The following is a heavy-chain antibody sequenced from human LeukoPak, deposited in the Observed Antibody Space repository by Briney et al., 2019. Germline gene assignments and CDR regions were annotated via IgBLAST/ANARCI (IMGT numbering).Heavy chain of an antibody. D-gene: IGHD1-26*01. Sequence: GGSLRLSCAASGFTLSNYWMSWVRQTPEKGLEWVANIKQDGGEKYYVDSVKGRFTISRDNAENSLYLEMNSLRAEDTAIYYCARDRIVGPTKFDPWGQGTLVTVSS. V-gene: IGHV3-7*01. J-gene: IGHJ5*02. CDR2: IKQDGGEK. CDR3: ARDRIVGPTKFDP. CDR1: GFTLSNYW.